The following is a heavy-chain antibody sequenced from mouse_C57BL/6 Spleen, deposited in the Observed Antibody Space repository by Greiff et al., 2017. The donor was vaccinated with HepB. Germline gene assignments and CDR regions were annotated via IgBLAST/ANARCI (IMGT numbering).Heavy chain of an antibody. CDR2: INPNNGGT. D-gene: IGHD2-1*01. CDR1: GYTFTDYY. Sequence: VQLQQSGPELVKPGASVKISCKASGYTFTDYYMNWVKQSHGKSLEWIGDINPNNGGTSYNQKFKGKATLTVDKSSSTAYMELRSLTSEDSAVYYCARPNYGNYWFAYWGQGTLVTVSA. J-gene: IGHJ3*01. V-gene: IGHV1-26*01. CDR3: ARPNYGNYWFAY.